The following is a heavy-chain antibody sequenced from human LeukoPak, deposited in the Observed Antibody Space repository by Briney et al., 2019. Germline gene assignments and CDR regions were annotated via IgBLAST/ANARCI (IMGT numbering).Heavy chain of an antibody. D-gene: IGHD3-22*01. Sequence: GGSLRLSCAASGFTFSSYAMSWVRQAPGKGLEWVSAISGSGGSTYYADSVKGRFTISRDNSKNTLYLQMNSLRAEDTAVYYCAKDVISGYYPSYFDSWGQGTLVTVSS. V-gene: IGHV3-23*01. CDR2: ISGSGGST. J-gene: IGHJ4*02. CDR1: GFTFSSYA. CDR3: AKDVISGYYPSYFDS.